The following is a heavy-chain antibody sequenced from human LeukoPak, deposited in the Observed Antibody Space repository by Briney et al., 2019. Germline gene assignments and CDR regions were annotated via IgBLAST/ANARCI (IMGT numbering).Heavy chain of an antibody. CDR3: ARRGCSSTSCYFDWFDP. V-gene: IGHV1-69*01. Sequence: VASVKVSCKASGGTFSSYAISWVRQAPGQGLEWMGGIIPIFGTASYAQKFQGRVTITADESTSTAYMELSSLRSEDTAVYYCARRGCSSTSCYFDWFDPWGQGTLVTVSS. J-gene: IGHJ5*02. CDR2: IIPIFGTA. D-gene: IGHD2-2*01. CDR1: GGTFSSYA.